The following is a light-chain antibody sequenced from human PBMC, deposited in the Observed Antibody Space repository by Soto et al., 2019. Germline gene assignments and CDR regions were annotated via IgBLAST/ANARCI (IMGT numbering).Light chain of an antibody. CDR1: QNIRSW. CDR2: SAS. Sequence: DIQMTQYPSTLSASIGDRVTITCRATQNIRSWVAWYQQKPEKAPDLLIYSASGLESGVSSRFSGSGFGTELTLTISSLHPDDFATYYCQEYNGDSGLTFGGGTKVEIK. V-gene: IGKV1-5*03. CDR3: QEYNGDSGLT. J-gene: IGKJ4*01.